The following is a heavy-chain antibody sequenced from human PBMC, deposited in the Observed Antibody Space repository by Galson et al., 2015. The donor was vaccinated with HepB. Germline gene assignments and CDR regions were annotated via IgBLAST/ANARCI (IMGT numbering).Heavy chain of an antibody. Sequence: SLRLSCAASGFTFSSYWMHWVRQAPGKGLVWVSRINSDGSSTSYADSVKGRFTISRDNAKNTLYLQMNSLRAEDTAVYYCARAPRDSSGAHFDYWGQGTLVTVSS. CDR3: ARAPRDSSGAHFDY. D-gene: IGHD3-22*01. V-gene: IGHV3-74*01. CDR1: GFTFSSYW. J-gene: IGHJ4*02. CDR2: INSDGSST.